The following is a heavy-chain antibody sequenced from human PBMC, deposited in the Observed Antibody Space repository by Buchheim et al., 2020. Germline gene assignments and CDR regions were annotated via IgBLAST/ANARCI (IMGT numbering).Heavy chain of an antibody. D-gene: IGHD3-3*01. Sequence: EVQLVESGGGLVQPGGSLRLSCAASGFTFSSYEMNWVRQAPGKGLEWVSYISSSVSTIYYAASVKGRFTISRDNAKNSLYLQMNSLRAEETAVYYCARTGTIFGEWGTPEYFQHWGQGTL. V-gene: IGHV3-48*03. CDR1: GFTFSSYE. CDR2: ISSSVSTI. J-gene: IGHJ1*01. CDR3: ARTGTIFGEWGTPEYFQH.